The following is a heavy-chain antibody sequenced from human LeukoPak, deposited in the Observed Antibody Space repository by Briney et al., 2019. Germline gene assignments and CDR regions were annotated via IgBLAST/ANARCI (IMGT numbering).Heavy chain of an antibody. CDR2: NSGST. CDR3: ARGFYSGSGYWSTYNWFDP. D-gene: IGHD3-10*01. J-gene: IGHJ5*02. Sequence: SETLSLTCTVSGGSISSSSYYWGWIRQPPGKGLEWIGSNSGSTYYNPSLKSRVTISVDTSKNQFSLKLSSVTAADTAVYYCARGFYSGSGYWSTYNWFDPWGQGTLVTVSS. V-gene: IGHV4-39*07. CDR1: GGSISSSSYY.